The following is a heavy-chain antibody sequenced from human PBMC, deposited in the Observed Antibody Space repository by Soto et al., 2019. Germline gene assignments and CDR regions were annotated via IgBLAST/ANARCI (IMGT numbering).Heavy chain of an antibody. J-gene: IGHJ4*02. CDR3: ARDYDIVDY. V-gene: IGHV1-46*01. CDR1: GYTFTSYY. D-gene: IGHD3-9*01. CDR2: INPSGGST. Sequence: QVQLVQSGAEVKKPGASVKVSCKASGYTFTSYYMHWVRQAPGQGLEWMGIINPSGGSTSYAQKFQGRVTMTMDMSTSTVDMELSSLSSEDAAVYYCARDYDIVDYWGQGTLVTVSS.